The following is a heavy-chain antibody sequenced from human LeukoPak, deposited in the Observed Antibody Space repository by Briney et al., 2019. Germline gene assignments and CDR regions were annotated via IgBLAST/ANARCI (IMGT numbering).Heavy chain of an antibody. CDR1: GGSISTYY. J-gene: IGHJ4*02. V-gene: IGHV4-59*08. D-gene: IGHD6-13*01. CDR3: ARGIAAAFFYYFDY. Sequence: PSETLSLTCTLSGGSISTYYWSWVRQPPGKGLEWIGYIYYTGSTDYNPSLKSRVTMSVDTSKNQFSLKLSSVTAADTAVYYCARGIAAAFFYYFDYWGQGTLVTVSS. CDR2: IYYTGST.